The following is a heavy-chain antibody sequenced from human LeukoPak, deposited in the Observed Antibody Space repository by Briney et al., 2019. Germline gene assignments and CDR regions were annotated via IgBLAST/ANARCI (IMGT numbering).Heavy chain of an antibody. CDR3: ARDESYYRYYYYGMDV. J-gene: IGHJ6*02. D-gene: IGHD3-10*01. CDR2: IKQDGSEK. V-gene: IGHV3-7*01. CDR1: GFTFSSYW. Sequence: PGGSLRLSCAASGFTFSSYWMSWVRQAPGKGLEWVANIKQDGSEKYYVDSVKGRFTISRDNAKDSLYLQMNSLRAEDTAVYYCARDESYYRYYYYGMDVWGQGTTVTVSS.